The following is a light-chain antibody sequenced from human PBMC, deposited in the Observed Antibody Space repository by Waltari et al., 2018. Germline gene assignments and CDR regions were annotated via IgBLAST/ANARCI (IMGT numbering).Light chain of an antibody. CDR1: ILSTYY. V-gene: IGLV3-19*01. Sequence: SSDLTQDPDVSVALGQTVRITCQGDILSTYYGNWLRQKPGQAPELVIYGKNNRPSGSPDRFSASSSENTASLIITGAQAEDEADYYCSSRELSGHVVFGGGTRLTVL. CDR3: SSRELSGHVV. CDR2: GKN. J-gene: IGLJ2*01.